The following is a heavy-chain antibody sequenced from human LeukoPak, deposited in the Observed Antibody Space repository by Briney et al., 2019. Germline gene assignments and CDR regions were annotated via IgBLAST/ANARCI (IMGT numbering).Heavy chain of an antibody. CDR2: IYYSGSA. V-gene: IGHV4-59*01. Sequence: SETLSLTCTVSGGSISGYYWSWIRQPPGKGLEWPGYIYYSGSANYNPSLKSRVTISVDTSKNQFSLKLSSVTAADTAVYYCARIGSFYYYYMDVWARGTTVTVSS. CDR3: ARIGSFYYYYMDV. D-gene: IGHD3-10*01. J-gene: IGHJ6*03. CDR1: GGSISGYY.